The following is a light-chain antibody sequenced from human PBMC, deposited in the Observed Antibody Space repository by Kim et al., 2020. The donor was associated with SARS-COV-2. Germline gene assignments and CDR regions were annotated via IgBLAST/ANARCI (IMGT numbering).Light chain of an antibody. V-gene: IGKV1-5*03. CDR3: QQYDKDPYS. CDR1: KSISSW. Sequence: ALIGDRVSSTCRAKKSISSWLAWYQQKPGKAPKLLIYKTSYLERGVTSGFSGSGSGTEFTLTIASLQPDEFATYYCQQYDKDPYSFGQGTKVDIK. CDR2: KTS. J-gene: IGKJ2*03.